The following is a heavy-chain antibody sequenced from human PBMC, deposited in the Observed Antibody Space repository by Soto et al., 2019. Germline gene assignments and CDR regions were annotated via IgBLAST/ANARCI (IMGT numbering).Heavy chain of an antibody. Sequence: SLLMSVTCTVLDGYIGGISDYWSLIRQPPGKGLEWIGSIYYSGSTYYNPSLKSRVTISVDTSKNQFSLKLSSVTAADTAVYYCARPRYYSSSWYGWFDPWGQGTQVTVSS. CDR1: DGYIGGISDY. CDR3: ARPRYYSSSWYGWFDP. J-gene: IGHJ5*02. D-gene: IGHD6-13*01. CDR2: IYYSGST. V-gene: IGHV4-39*01.